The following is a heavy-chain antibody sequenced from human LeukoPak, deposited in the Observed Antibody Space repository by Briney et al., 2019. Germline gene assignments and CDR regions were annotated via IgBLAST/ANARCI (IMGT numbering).Heavy chain of an antibody. CDR1: GYTFTNYY. J-gene: IGHJ4*02. V-gene: IGHV1-46*01. CDR3: ARDHYHRIHSVMATAPEY. D-gene: IGHD5/OR15-5a*01. CDR2: INPSDGST. Sequence: GASVKVSCKASGYTFTNYYMHWVRQAPGQGLEWMGIINPSDGSTTYAQKFQDRVTMTRDTSTSTVYMELSSVRSEDTAVYYCARDHYHRIHSVMATAPEYWGQGTLVIVSS.